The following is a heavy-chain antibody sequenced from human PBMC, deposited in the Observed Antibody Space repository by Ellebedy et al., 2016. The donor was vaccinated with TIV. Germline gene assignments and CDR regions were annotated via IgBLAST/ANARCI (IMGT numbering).Heavy chain of an antibody. CDR1: GYTFTNYN. Sequence: AASVQVSCKASGYTFTNYNINWVRQSTGQGLEWMGWVNPNSGDTDYAQKFRDRVTMTRDTSTNTAYLELSSLRSEDTAVYYCAREDAFDIWGQGTMATVSS. J-gene: IGHJ3*02. CDR3: AREDAFDI. CDR2: VNPNSGDT. V-gene: IGHV1-8*02.